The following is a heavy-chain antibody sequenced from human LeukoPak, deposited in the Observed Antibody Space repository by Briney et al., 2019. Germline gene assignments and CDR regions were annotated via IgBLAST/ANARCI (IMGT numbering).Heavy chain of an antibody. J-gene: IGHJ4*02. CDR1: GGSISSYY. CDR3: ARENDRYGRIDY. D-gene: IGHD5-18*01. Sequence: PSETLSLTCTVSGGSISSYYWSWVRQPLGKGLEWIGYVSYSGSTDYNPSLKSRVTISIDTSKNQFSLRLSSVTAADTAVYYCARENDRYGRIDYWGQGTLVTVSS. V-gene: IGHV4-59*01. CDR2: VSYSGST.